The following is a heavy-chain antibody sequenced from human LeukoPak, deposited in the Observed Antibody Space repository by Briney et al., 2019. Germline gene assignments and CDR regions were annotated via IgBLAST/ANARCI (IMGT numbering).Heavy chain of an antibody. CDR1: GGAISSSSYY. Sequence: PSETLSLTCTVSGGAISSSSYYWGWSRQPPGKGLEWIGSIYYSGSTYYNPSLKSRVTISVDTSKNQFSLKLSSVTAADTAVYYCARHSSGGYCSRTSCYRFDYWGQGTLVTVSS. J-gene: IGHJ4*02. V-gene: IGHV4-39*01. CDR2: IYYSGST. CDR3: ARHSSGGYCSRTSCYRFDY. D-gene: IGHD2-2*01.